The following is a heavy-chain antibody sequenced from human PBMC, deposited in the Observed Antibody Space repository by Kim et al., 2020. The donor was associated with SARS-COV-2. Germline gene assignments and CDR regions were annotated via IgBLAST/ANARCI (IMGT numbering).Heavy chain of an antibody. CDR3: AREGSSGWYPH. CDR2: ISYDGSNK. J-gene: IGHJ4*02. V-gene: IGHV3-30-3*01. CDR1: GFTFSSYP. D-gene: IGHD6-19*01. Sequence: GGSLRLSCAASGFTFSSYPMHWVRQAPGKGLEWVAIISYDGSNKHYADFVKGRFTISRDNSKNTLFLQMNSLTPEDTAVYYCAREGSSGWYPHWGQGSLVTASS.